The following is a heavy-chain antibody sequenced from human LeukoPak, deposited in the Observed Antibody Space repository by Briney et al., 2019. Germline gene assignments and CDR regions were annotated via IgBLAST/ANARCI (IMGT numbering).Heavy chain of an antibody. V-gene: IGHV4-59*08. J-gene: IGHJ3*01. CDR2: IYNSGNT. CDR3: ARQGSGGRSFDV. D-gene: IGHD1-26*01. Sequence: PSETLSLTCTVSAGSITTYYWTWIRQPPGKGLEWIGYIYNSGNTNYNPSLKSRVTILIDTSRNQVSLRLSSVTAADTAAYYCARQGSGGRSFDVWGQGTMVTVSS. CDR1: AGSITTYY.